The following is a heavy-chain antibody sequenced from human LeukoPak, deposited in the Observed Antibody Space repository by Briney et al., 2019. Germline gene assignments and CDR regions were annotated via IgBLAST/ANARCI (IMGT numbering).Heavy chain of an antibody. CDR1: GDTFSSQG. J-gene: IGHJ4*02. CDR2: IIPKYGAP. Sequence: SVKVSCKASGDTFSSQGISWVRQAPGHGLEWMGRIIPKYGAPNYAQRFLGRLTITADRSTKTAYMELSSLRSEDTAVYYCARGYSSFRKEFDSWGQGTLVTVSS. V-gene: IGHV1-69*06. D-gene: IGHD5-12*01. CDR3: ARGYSSFRKEFDS.